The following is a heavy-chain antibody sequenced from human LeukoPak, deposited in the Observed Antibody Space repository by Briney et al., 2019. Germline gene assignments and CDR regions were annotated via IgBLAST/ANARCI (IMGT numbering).Heavy chain of an antibody. D-gene: IGHD4-17*01. Sequence: EASVKVSCKASGYTFTGYYMHWVRQAPGQGLEWMGWINPNSGGTNYAQKFQGRVTMTRDTSISTAYMELSRLRSDDTAVYYCAREARVPRRATVTLPGDYWGQGTLVTVSS. CDR1: GYTFTGYY. V-gene: IGHV1-2*02. J-gene: IGHJ4*02. CDR2: INPNSGGT. CDR3: AREARVPRRATVTLPGDY.